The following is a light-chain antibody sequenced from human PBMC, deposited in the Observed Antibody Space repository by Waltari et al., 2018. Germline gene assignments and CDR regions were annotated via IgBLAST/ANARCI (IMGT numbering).Light chain of an antibody. CDR1: ISNIGNTA. J-gene: IGLJ3*02. V-gene: IGLV1-36*01. CDR2: YDD. Sequence: QSVLTQPPSVSEAPRQRFTLSCSGIISNIGNTAVNWYQQLPGKAPKLLIYYDDLLPSGVSDRFSGSKSGTSASLAISGLQFEDEAEYYCAAWDDSLNGRVFGGGTKLTVL. CDR3: AAWDDSLNGRV.